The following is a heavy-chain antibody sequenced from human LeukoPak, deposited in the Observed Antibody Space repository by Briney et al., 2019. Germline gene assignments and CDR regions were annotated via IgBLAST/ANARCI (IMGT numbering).Heavy chain of an antibody. CDR2: IYYSGST. J-gene: IGHJ4*02. CDR3: ARYRITMVRGGTFDY. CDR1: GGSISSSNW. D-gene: IGHD3-10*01. Sequence: SETLSLTCAVSGGSISSSNWWSWVRQPPGKGLEWIGSIYYSGSTYYNPSLKSRVTISVDTSKNQFSLKLSSVTAADTAVYYCARYRITMVRGGTFDYWGQGTLVTVSS. V-gene: IGHV4-39*01.